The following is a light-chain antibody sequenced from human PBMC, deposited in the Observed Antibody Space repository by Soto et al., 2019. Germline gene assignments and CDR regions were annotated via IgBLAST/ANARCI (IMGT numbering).Light chain of an antibody. Sequence: QSALTQPPSASGSPGQSVTISCTGTSSDVGGYNYVSWYQQHPGKATKRMIYEVSKRPSGVPDRVSGSKSGNTASLTVSGLQAEDEADYYCSSYAGSNNWVFGGGTKLTVL. CDR1: SSDVGGYNY. CDR3: SSYAGSNNWV. J-gene: IGLJ3*02. CDR2: EVS. V-gene: IGLV2-8*01.